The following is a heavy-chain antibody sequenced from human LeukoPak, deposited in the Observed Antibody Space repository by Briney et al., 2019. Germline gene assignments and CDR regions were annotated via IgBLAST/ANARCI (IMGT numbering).Heavy chain of an antibody. CDR1: GFTVSDNY. CDR2: IYAAGGT. CDR3: GSSNLLTGYYFLNF. V-gene: IGHV3-66*01. Sequence: GTSLRLSCAASGFTVSDNYMTWVRQAPGKGLEWVSLIYAAGGTYFADSVRGRFTISRDNSKNTVYLQMNNLGVDDTAVYYCGSSNLLTGYYFLNFWGQGTLVTVSS. D-gene: IGHD3-9*01. J-gene: IGHJ4*02.